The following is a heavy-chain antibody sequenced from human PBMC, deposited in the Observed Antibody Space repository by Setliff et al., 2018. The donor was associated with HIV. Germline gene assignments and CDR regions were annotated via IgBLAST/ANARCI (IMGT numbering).Heavy chain of an antibody. V-gene: IGHV4-61*08. CDR3: ARRWGIRGYSS. D-gene: IGHD5-18*01. CDR2: IFSSGSP. CDR1: GGSISSGGYY. Sequence: SETLSLTCTVSGGSISSGGYYWSWIRQPPGKGLEWIGFIFSSGSPKYNPSLQSRVTMSVDTSKNQFSLKLSSVTAADTSVYYCARRWGIRGYSSWGQGTLVTVSS. J-gene: IGHJ5*02.